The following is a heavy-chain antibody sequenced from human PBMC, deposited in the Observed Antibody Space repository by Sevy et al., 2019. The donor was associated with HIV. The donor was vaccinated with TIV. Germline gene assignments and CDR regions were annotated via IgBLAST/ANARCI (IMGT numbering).Heavy chain of an antibody. V-gene: IGHV4-39*01. CDR3: SRLFDDSSGPPSDY. CDR1: GDSISSSNFY. CDR2: IYYSGST. J-gene: IGHJ4*02. D-gene: IGHD3-22*01. Sequence: TETLSLTCTVSGDSISSSNFYWGWIRQPPGNGVEWIGSIYYSGSTYYNPSLKSRVTISVDTSKDQFSLNLRSVTAAHTAVYYCSRLFDDSSGPPSDYWGQGTLVTVSS.